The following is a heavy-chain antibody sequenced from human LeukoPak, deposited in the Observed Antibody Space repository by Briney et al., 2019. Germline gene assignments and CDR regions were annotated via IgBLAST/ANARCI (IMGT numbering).Heavy chain of an antibody. CDR3: ARVVAARPYNWFDP. D-gene: IGHD6-6*01. Sequence: PGGSLRLSCAASGFTFSSYSMNWVRQAPGKGLEWVSSISSSSSYIYYADSVKGRFTISRDNAKNSLYLQMNSLRAEDTAVYYCARVVAARPYNWFDPWGQGTLVTVSS. CDR2: ISSSSSYI. J-gene: IGHJ5*02. V-gene: IGHV3-21*01. CDR1: GFTFSSYS.